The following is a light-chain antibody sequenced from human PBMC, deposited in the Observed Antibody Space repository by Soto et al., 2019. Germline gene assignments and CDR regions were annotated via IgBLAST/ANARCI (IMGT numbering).Light chain of an antibody. J-gene: IGLJ1*01. CDR3: CSYAGSRHV. Sequence: QSVLTQPASVSGSPGQSITISCTGTSSDVGSCNLVSWYQQHPGKGPKLMIYEGSKRPSGVPNRSSGSKSGNKASLKIFGLQAEDEADYYCCSYAGSRHVFGTGTKVTVL. V-gene: IGLV2-23*01. CDR2: EGS. CDR1: SSDVGSCNL.